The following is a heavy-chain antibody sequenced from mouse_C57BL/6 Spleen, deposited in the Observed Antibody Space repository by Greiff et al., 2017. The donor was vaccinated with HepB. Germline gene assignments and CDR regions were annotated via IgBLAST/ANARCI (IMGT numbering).Heavy chain of an antibody. CDR1: GFTFSDYY. CDR2: ISNGGGST. J-gene: IGHJ4*01. CDR3: ARHKESPYAMDY. Sequence: EVKLVESGGGLVQPGGSLKLSCAASGFTFSDYYMYWVRQTPEKRLEWVAYISNGGGSTYYPDTVKGRFTISRDNAKNTLYLQMSRLKSEDTAMYYCARHKESPYAMDYWGQGTSVTVSS. V-gene: IGHV5-12*01.